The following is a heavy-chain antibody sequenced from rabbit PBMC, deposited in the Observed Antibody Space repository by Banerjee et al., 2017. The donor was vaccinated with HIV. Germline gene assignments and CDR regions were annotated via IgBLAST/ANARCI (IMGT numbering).Heavy chain of an antibody. CDR1: GFTLSSYW. CDR3: ARDGIGSIGVYYGMDL. Sequence: QSLEESGGDLVKPGASLTLTCTASGFTLSSYWMCWVRQAPGKGLEWIACIYDGSGGKTYYASWAKGRFTISKTSSTTVTLQMTSLTGADTATYFCARDGIGSIGVYYGMDLWGPGTLVTVS. CDR2: IYDGSGGKT. J-gene: IGHJ6*01. D-gene: IGHD4-2*01. V-gene: IGHV1S40*01.